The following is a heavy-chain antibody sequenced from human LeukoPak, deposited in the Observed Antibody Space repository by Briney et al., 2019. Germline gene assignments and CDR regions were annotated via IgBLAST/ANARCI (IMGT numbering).Heavy chain of an antibody. CDR3: AKGDFRGWPSDAFDI. CDR1: GFTFSSNW. V-gene: IGHV3-23*01. J-gene: IGHJ3*02. Sequence: GGSLRLSCEVSGFTFSSNWMSWVRQAPGKGLEWVSTISGSGVNTYYADSVKGRFTISRDNSKNTLYLQTNSLRADDTAVYYCAKGDFRGWPSDAFDIWGQGTMVTVSS. CDR2: ISGSGVNT. D-gene: IGHD6-19*01.